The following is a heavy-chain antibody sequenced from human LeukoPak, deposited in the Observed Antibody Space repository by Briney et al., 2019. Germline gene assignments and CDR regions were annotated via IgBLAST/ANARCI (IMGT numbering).Heavy chain of an antibody. V-gene: IGHV3-23*01. CDR1: GFTFSSYA. D-gene: IGHD7-27*01. CDR3: AKDNWGSPDY. CDR2: ISGSGGST. J-gene: IGHJ4*02. Sequence: PGGSLRLSCAASGFTFSSYAMSWVRQAPGKGLEWVSAISGSGGSTYYADSVKGRFTISRDNSKNALYLQMNSPRAEDTAVYYCAKDNWGSPDYWGQGTLVTVSS.